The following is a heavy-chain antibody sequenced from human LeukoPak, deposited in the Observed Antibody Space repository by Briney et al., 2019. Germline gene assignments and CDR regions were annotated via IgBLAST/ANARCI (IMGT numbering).Heavy chain of an antibody. J-gene: IGHJ6*03. D-gene: IGHD2-2*01. CDR3: ARDEQVLVVPAASAGNYMDV. CDR1: GYTFTSYG. Sequence: GASVKVSCKASGYTFTSYGISWVRQAPGQGLEGMGWISAYNGKTNYAQKLQGRVTMTTDTSTSTAYMELRSLRSDDTAVYYCARDEQVLVVPAASAGNYMDVWGKGTTVTVPS. V-gene: IGHV1-18*01. CDR2: ISAYNGKT.